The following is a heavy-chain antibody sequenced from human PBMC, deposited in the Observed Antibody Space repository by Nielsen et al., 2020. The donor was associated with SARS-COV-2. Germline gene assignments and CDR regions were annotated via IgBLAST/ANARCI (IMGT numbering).Heavy chain of an antibody. CDR1: GFTFSSYA. V-gene: IGHV3-30*03. J-gene: IGHJ3*02. CDR3: ARTYSGSYIDGFDI. D-gene: IGHD1-26*01. CDR2: ISFDGRYK. Sequence: SLNISCAASGFTFSSYAIQWVRQAPGTGLEWVAVISFDGRYKFYADSVKGRFTISSDNSKNTVYLQMNSLRPEDAAMYYCARTYSGSYIDGFDIWGQGTMVTVSS.